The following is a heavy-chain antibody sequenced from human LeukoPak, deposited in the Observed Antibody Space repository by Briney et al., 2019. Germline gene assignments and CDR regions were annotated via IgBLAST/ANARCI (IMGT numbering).Heavy chain of an antibody. CDR1: GFTVSSNY. CDR3: ARGAPYYYDSSGYSIYY. V-gene: IGHV3-53*01. J-gene: IGHJ4*02. D-gene: IGHD3-22*01. Sequence: GGSLRLSCAASGFTVSSNYMSWVRQAPGKGLEWVSVIYSGGSTYYADSVKGRFTISRDNSKNTLYLQMNSLRAEDTAVYYCARGAPYYYDSSGYSIYYWGQGTLVTVSS. CDR2: IYSGGST.